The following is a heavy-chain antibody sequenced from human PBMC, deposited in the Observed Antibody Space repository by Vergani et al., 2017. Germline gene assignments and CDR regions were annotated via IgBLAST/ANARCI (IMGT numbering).Heavy chain of an antibody. Sequence: EVQLVESGGGLVPPGRSLRLSCAASGFSFGDYAMTWVRQAPGKGLEWVAFIINKADGGTTENASSVKGRFTISRDDSKRPAYLRLIGLKTEDTAVYFSSRGRRYSFGYSDYWGQGTLVTVSS. CDR3: SRGRRYSFGYSDY. D-gene: IGHD5-18*01. V-gene: IGHV3-49*04. CDR2: IINKADGGTT. J-gene: IGHJ4*02. CDR1: GFSFGDYA.